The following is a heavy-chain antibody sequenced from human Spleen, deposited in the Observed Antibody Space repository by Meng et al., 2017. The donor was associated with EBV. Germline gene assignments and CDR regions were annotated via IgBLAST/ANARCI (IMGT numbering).Heavy chain of an antibody. CDR3: ARPFPSWQSPRLDPFGA. Sequence: QFERRESGPGKVKPSETLSLTCTVSGDSISSFYYWGWIRQPPGRGLEWIGSVHYTGSTYYSPSLKSRVTVSVDTSKNQFSLRLTSVTAADTAVYYCARPFPSWQSPRLDPFGAWGQGTLVTVSS. CDR1: GDSISSFYY. V-gene: IGHV4-39*01. D-gene: IGHD6-19*01. CDR2: VHYTGST. J-gene: IGHJ5*02.